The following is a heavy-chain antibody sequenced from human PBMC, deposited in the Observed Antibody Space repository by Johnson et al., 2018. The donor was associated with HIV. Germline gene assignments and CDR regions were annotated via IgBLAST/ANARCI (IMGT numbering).Heavy chain of an antibody. CDR1: GFTVSSNY. J-gene: IGHJ3*02. CDR2: IYSGGST. Sequence: VQLVESGGGLIQPGGSLRLSCAASGFTVSSNYMSWVRQAPGKGLEWVSVIYSGGSTYYADSVKGRFPISRDNSKNTLFLHMNSLRAEDTAVYHCAKDLYSSSWTNDAFEIWGQGTMVTVSS. CDR3: AKDLYSSSWTNDAFEI. D-gene: IGHD6-13*01. V-gene: IGHV3-53*01.